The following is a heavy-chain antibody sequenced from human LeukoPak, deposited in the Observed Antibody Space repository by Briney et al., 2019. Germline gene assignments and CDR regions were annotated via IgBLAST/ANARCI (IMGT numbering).Heavy chain of an antibody. J-gene: IGHJ4*02. CDR3: ARTALYYYGSGSYFDY. Sequence: SETLSLTCTVSGGSISSYYWSWIRQPPGKGLEWIGYIYYSGSTNYNPSLKSRVTISVDTSKNRFSLKLSSVTAADTAVYYCARTALYYYGSGSYFDYWGQGTLVTVSS. D-gene: IGHD3-10*01. CDR2: IYYSGST. V-gene: IGHV4-59*01. CDR1: GGSISSYY.